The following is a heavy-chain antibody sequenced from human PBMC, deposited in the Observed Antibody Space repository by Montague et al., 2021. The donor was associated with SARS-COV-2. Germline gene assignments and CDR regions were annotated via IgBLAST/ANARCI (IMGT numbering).Heavy chain of an antibody. V-gene: IGHV3-23*01. Sequence: SLRLSCAASGFTFSKFGMNWVRQAPGKGLEWLSTIDPAVGATYYAYSVRGRFAISRDNSKNILSLQMDSLTADDTAVYYCASSNFFAYWGQGTLITVSS. CDR1: GFTFSKFG. D-gene: IGHD6-6*01. J-gene: IGHJ4*02. CDR3: ASSNFFAY. CDR2: IDPAVGAT.